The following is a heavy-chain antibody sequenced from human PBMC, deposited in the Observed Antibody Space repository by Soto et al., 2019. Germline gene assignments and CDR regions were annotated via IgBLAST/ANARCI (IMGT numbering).Heavy chain of an antibody. Sequence: QVQLVQSGAEVKKPGAPVKVSCKATGYTFTSYGISWVRQATGQRLEWMGWISAYNGNTNYAQKLQGRVTMTTDTPTSAAYMELRSLRSDDTAVDFCASDPGNWNAPDYWAEGTLVTVPS. J-gene: IGHJ4*02. D-gene: IGHD1-20*01. CDR3: ASDPGNWNAPDY. CDR1: GYTFTSYG. V-gene: IGHV1-18*01. CDR2: ISAYNGNT.